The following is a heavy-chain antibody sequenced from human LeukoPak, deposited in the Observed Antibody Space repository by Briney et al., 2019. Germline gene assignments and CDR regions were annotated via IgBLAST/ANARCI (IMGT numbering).Heavy chain of an antibody. J-gene: IGHJ4*02. V-gene: IGHV3-74*01. CDR1: GFTFSVFW. CDR2: ISPDGRST. CDR3: AMGYKSAYSWEY. D-gene: IGHD5-18*01. Sequence: GGSLRLSCAASGFTFSVFWMFWVRQAPGQGLVWVSHISPDGRSTNYADSVKGRFTISRDNARNTLYLQLNSLTAEDTAVYYCAMGYKSAYSWEYWGQGTLVTVSS.